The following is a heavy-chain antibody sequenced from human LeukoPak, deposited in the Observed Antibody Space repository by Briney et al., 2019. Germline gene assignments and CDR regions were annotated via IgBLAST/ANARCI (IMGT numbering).Heavy chain of an antibody. CDR2: IIPIFGTA. J-gene: IGHJ4*02. CDR1: GGTFSSYA. CDR3: AQIGGYYYDSSGYYAFDY. D-gene: IGHD3-22*01. V-gene: IGHV1-69*13. Sequence: ASVKVSCKASGGTFSSYAISWVRQAPGQGLEWMGGIIPIFGTANYAQKFQGRVTITADESTSTAYMELSSLRSEDTAVYYCAQIGGYYYDSSGYYAFDYWGQGTLVTVSS.